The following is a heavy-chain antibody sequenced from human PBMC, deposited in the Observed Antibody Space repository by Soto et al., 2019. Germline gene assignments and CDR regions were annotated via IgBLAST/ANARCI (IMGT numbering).Heavy chain of an antibody. CDR3: AKGNPARWLQLRGWFDP. D-gene: IGHD5-12*01. CDR2: ISWNSGSI. Sequence: GGSLRLSCAASGFTFDDYAMHWVRQAPGKGLEWVSGISWNSGSIGYADSVKGRFTISRDNAKNSLYLQMNSLRAEDTALYYCAKGNPARWLQLRGWFDPWGQGTLVTVSS. J-gene: IGHJ5*02. CDR1: GFTFDDYA. V-gene: IGHV3-9*01.